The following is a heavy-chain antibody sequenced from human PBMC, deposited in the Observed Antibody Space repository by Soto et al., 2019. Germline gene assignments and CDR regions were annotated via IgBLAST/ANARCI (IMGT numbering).Heavy chain of an antibody. Sequence: EVQLVESGGGLVQPGGSLRLSCAASGFTFSDHYMDWVRQVPGKGLEWVGRIRDKAHSYTTEYAASVKGRFTISRDDSKTSLYLQMNSLKTEDTAVYYCARPHSTTYYGSYFDYWGQGTLVTVSS. D-gene: IGHD3-22*01. J-gene: IGHJ4*02. CDR1: GFTFSDHY. V-gene: IGHV3-72*01. CDR3: ARPHSTTYYGSYFDY. CDR2: IRDKAHSYTT.